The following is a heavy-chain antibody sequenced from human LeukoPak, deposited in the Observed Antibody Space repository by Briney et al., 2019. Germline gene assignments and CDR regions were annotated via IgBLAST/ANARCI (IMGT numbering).Heavy chain of an antibody. V-gene: IGHV3-7*01. CDR1: GFTFSSYA. CDR3: ARLRYHDFWSGYWKYYYYMDV. CDR2: IKQDGSEK. D-gene: IGHD3-3*01. Sequence: GGSLRLSCAASGFTFSSYAMHWVRQAPGKGLGWVANIKQDGSEKYYVDSVKGRFTISRDNAKNSLYLQMNSLRAEDTAVYYCARLRYHDFWSGYWKYYYYMDVWGKGTTVTVSS. J-gene: IGHJ6*03.